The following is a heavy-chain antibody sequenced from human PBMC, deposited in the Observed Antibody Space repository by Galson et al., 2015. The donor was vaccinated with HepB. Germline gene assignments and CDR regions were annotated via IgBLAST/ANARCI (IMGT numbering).Heavy chain of an antibody. CDR3: AAYYYDSSGRYFDY. D-gene: IGHD3-22*01. V-gene: IGHV3-30*03. J-gene: IGHJ4*02. CDR2: ISYDGSDK. CDR1: GFSFSSYG. Sequence: SLRLSCAASGFSFSSYGMHWVRQAPGKGPEWVALISYDGSDKYYADSVKGRFTISRDNSLQMDNLRPEDTAVYYCAAYYYDSSGRYFDYWGQGTLVTVSS.